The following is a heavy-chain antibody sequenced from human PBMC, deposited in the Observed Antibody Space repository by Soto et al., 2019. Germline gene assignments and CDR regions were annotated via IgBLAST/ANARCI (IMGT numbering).Heavy chain of an antibody. J-gene: IGHJ6*02. CDR2: ISGSGGST. V-gene: IGHV3-23*01. D-gene: IGHD4-17*01. CDR1: GFTFSSYA. CDR3: AKLLYAYYYYGMDV. Sequence: GGSLRLSCAASGFTFSSYAMTWVRRAPGKGLEWVSAISGSGGSTYYADSVKGRFTMSRDISKNTLYLQMNSLRADDTAVYYCAKLLYAYYYYGMDVWGQGTTVTVSS.